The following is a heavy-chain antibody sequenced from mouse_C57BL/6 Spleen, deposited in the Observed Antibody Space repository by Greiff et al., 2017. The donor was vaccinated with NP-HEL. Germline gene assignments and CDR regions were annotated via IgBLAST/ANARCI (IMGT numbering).Heavy chain of an antibody. CDR1: GYSITSGYY. V-gene: IGHV3-6*01. J-gene: IGHJ3*01. D-gene: IGHD6-5*01. Sequence: DVKLQESGPGLVKPSQSLSLTCSVTGYSITSGYYWNWIRQFPGNKLEWMGYISYDGSNNYNPSLKNRISITRDTSKNQFFLKLNSVTTEDTATYYCARAESYPWFAYWGQGTLVTVSA. CDR3: ARAESYPWFAY. CDR2: ISYDGSN.